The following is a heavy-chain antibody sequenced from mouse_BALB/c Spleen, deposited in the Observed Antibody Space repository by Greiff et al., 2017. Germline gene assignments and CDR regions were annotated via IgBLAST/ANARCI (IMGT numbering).Heavy chain of an antibody. D-gene: IGHD1-1*01. CDR3: ARGGDYYGSSYYFDY. CDR1: GFTFRSFG. V-gene: IGHV5-17*02. CDR2: ISSGSSTI. J-gene: IGHJ2*01. Sequence: EVHLVESWGCLVQPGGSRKLSCAASGFTFRSFGMHWVRQAPEKGLAWVAYISSGSSTIYYAATVKGRFSISRDNPKNALFLQMTSLRSEDTAMYYCARGGDYYGSSYYFDYRGQGTTLTGSS.